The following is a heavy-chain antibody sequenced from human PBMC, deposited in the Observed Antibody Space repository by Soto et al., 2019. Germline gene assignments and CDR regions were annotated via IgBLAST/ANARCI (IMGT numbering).Heavy chain of an antibody. CDR2: ISYDGSNK. CDR3: AKTINTAYYDFWSGYLPGGQYYYYGMDV. J-gene: IGHJ6*02. Sequence: GGSLRLSCAASGFTFRSYGIHWVRQAPGKGLEWVAVISYDGSNKYYADSVKGRFTISRDNSKNTLYLQMNSLRAEDTAVYYCAKTINTAYYDFWSGYLPGGQYYYYGMDVWGQGTTVTVSS. D-gene: IGHD3-3*01. V-gene: IGHV3-30*18. CDR1: GFTFRSYG.